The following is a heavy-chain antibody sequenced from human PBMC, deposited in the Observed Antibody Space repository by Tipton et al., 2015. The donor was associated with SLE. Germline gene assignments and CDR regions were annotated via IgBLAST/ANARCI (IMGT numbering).Heavy chain of an antibody. D-gene: IGHD4-17*01. V-gene: IGHV4-59*12. CDR2: IYYSGST. CDR1: GGSISSYY. CDR3: ARRDYADDY. Sequence: TLSLTCTVSGGSISSYYWSWIRQPPGKGLEWIGYIYYSGSTNYNPSLKSRVTISVDTSKNQFSLKLSSATAADTAVYYCARRDYADDYWGQGTLVTVSS. J-gene: IGHJ4*02.